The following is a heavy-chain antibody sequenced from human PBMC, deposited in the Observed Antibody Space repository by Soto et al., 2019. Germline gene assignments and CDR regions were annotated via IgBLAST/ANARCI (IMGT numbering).Heavy chain of an antibody. CDR1: GYTFTNNV. Sequence: ASVKVSCKASGYTFTNNVIHWLRQAPGQTLEWMGWIHTAKGNTKYSQKFEARVTLTRDTAASTAYMELNSLRSDDTAVYYCARGPIWTYTWNYARLNYLDPWGQGTLVTVSS. D-gene: IGHD1-7*01. J-gene: IGHJ5*02. CDR2: IHTAKGNT. V-gene: IGHV1-3*04. CDR3: ARGPIWTYTWNYARLNYLDP.